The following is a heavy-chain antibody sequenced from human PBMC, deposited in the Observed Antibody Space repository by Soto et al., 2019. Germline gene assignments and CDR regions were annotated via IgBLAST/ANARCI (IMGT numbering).Heavy chain of an antibody. Sequence: PGGSLRLSCAASGFTFSRHGMSWVRQVPGKGLEWVAKINQDGSDKNYVDSVKGRFTISRDNAKNSLYLQMNNLRAEDTAVYYCARDGLPFALDIWGQGTMVTVSS. CDR2: INQDGSDK. CDR1: GFTFSRHG. J-gene: IGHJ3*02. CDR3: ARDGLPFALDI. V-gene: IGHV3-7*03. D-gene: IGHD3-16*01.